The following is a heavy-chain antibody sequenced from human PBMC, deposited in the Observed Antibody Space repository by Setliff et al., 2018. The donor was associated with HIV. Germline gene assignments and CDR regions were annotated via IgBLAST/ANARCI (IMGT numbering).Heavy chain of an antibody. CDR2: IHYSGSS. J-gene: IGHJ4*02. D-gene: IGHD1-26*01. CDR1: PVSISSTSYY. Sequence: PSETLSLTCTVSPVSISSTSYYWVWTRQPPGKGLEWIGNIHYSGSSYYNPSLKSRVTISIDTSKNQFSLKLNSVTAADTAVYYCAKDRSGSYRTFDYWGPGILVTVSS. CDR3: AKDRSGSYRTFDY. V-gene: IGHV4-39*07.